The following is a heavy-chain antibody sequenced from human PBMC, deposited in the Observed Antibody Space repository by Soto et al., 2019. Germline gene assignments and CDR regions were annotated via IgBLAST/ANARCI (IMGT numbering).Heavy chain of an antibody. CDR2: ISAYNGNT. CDR3: ARTVGYYYGMDV. CDR1: GYTFASYA. D-gene: IGHD4-17*01. V-gene: IGHV1-18*01. Sequence: ASVKVSCTASGYTFASYAISWMRQAPGQGLEWMGWISAYNGNTKYAQKFQGRVTITRDTSASTAYMELSSLRSEDTAVYYCARTVGYYYGMDVWGQGTTVTVSS. J-gene: IGHJ6*02.